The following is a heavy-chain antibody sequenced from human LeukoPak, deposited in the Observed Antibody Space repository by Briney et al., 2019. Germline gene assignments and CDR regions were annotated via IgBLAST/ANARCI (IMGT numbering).Heavy chain of an antibody. V-gene: IGHV1-2*06. CDR1: GYTFTGYY. D-gene: IGHD6-19*01. Sequence: ASVKVSCKASGYTFTGYYMHWLRQAPGQGLEWMGRINPNSGGTNYAQKFQGRVTMTRDTSISTAYMELSRLRSDDTAVYYCARDTYSSGWYDGDYWGQGTLVTVSS. CDR2: INPNSGGT. J-gene: IGHJ4*02. CDR3: ARDTYSSGWYDGDY.